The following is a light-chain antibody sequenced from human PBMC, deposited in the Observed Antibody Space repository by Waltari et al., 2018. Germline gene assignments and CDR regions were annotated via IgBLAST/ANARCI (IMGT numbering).Light chain of an antibody. CDR2: DAS. J-gene: IGKJ5*01. Sequence: ETVLTQSPATLSLSPGERATLSCRASQNVGIYLAWYQQKPGQAPRLLIYDASTRATGIPPRLSGTGSGTDVTLTIRSPESEYVAVYFCQQRKNWPPLTCGQRTRLDMK. CDR3: QQRKNWPPLT. V-gene: IGKV3-11*01. CDR1: QNVGIY.